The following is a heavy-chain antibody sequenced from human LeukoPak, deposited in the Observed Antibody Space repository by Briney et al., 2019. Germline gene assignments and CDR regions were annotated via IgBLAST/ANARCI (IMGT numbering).Heavy chain of an antibody. CDR1: GFTFSSHG. D-gene: IGHD1-26*01. Sequence: GTSLRLSCAASGFTFSSHGMYWVRQAPDKGLEWVAVIWFDGSKECYTDSVKGRFTISRDNSKNTLWLQMNSLRAEDTAVYYCTRLTGVGSYQHLDYWGQGTLVTVSS. CDR3: TRLTGVGSYQHLDY. V-gene: IGHV3-33*07. CDR2: IWFDGSKE. J-gene: IGHJ4*02.